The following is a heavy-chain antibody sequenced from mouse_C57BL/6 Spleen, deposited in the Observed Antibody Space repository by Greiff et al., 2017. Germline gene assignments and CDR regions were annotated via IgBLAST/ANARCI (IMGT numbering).Heavy chain of an antibody. CDR1: GYSITSGYD. D-gene: IGHD1-1*01. Sequence: EVQLQESGPGMVKPSQSLSLTCTVTGYSITSGYDWHWIRPFPGNKLEWMGYISYSGSTNSNPSLKSPISITHDSSKNHFFLQLNSVTTEDTATYYCARAGIYYGSSHWYFDVWGTVTTVTVSS. CDR2: ISYSGST. CDR3: ARAGIYYGSSHWYFDV. J-gene: IGHJ1*03. V-gene: IGHV3-1*01.